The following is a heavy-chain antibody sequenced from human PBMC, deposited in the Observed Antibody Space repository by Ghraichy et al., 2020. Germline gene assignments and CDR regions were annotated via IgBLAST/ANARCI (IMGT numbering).Heavy chain of an antibody. CDR2: ISYDGSNK. CDR3: AKGGYYDSRDAFDI. CDR1: GFTFSSYG. D-gene: IGHD3-22*01. V-gene: IGHV3-30*18. J-gene: IGHJ3*02. Sequence: GGSLRLSCAASGFTFSSYGMHWVRQAPGKGLEWVAVISYDGSNKYYADSVKGRFTISRDNSKNTLYLQMNSLRAEDTAVYYCAKGGYYDSRDAFDIWGQGTIVTVSS.